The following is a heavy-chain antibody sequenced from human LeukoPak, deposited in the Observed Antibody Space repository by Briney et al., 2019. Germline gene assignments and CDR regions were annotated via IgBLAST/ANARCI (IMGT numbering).Heavy chain of an antibody. CDR1: GFTFSSYS. CDR2: ISSSSSYI. Sequence: GGSLRLSCAASGFTFSSYSMNWVRQAPGKGLEWVSSISSSSSYIYYADSVKGRFTISRDNAKNSLYLQINSLRAEDTAVYYCARALDSSGYYYLDYWGQGTLVTVSS. CDR3: ARALDSSGYYYLDY. D-gene: IGHD3-22*01. V-gene: IGHV3-21*01. J-gene: IGHJ4*02.